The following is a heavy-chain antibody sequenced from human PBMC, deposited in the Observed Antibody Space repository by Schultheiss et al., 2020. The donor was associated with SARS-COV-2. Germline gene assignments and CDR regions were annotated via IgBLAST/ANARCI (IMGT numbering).Heavy chain of an antibody. CDR2: ISSTSSYI. V-gene: IGHV3-21*01. CDR1: ALNFDTST. Sequence: GGSLRLSCVASALNFDTSTMTWVRQAPGKGLEWVASISSTSSYIYYADSVKGRFTISRDNAKNSLYLQMNSLRAEDTAVYYCAREKYSGSYYYYGMDVWGQGTTVTVS. J-gene: IGHJ6*02. CDR3: AREKYSGSYYYYGMDV. D-gene: IGHD1-26*01.